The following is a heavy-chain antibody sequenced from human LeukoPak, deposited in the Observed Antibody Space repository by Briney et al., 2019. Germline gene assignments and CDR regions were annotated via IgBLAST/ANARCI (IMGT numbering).Heavy chain of an antibody. CDR3: AKNSDGSRYSSIDY. V-gene: IGHV3-15*01. D-gene: IGHD2-15*01. J-gene: IGHJ4*02. CDR1: GFTFSSYE. CDR2: IKSKTDGGTT. Sequence: GGSLRLSCAASGFTFSSYEMNWVRQAPGKGLEWVGRIKSKTDGGTTDYAAPVKGRFTISRDDSKNTLYLQMNSLRAEDTAVYYCAKNSDGSRYSSIDYWGQGTLVTVSS.